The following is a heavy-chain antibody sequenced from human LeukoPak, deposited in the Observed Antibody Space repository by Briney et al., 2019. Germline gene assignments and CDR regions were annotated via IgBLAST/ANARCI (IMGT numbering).Heavy chain of an antibody. V-gene: IGHV1-69*05. CDR2: IIPIFGTA. CDR1: GGTFSSYA. D-gene: IGHD5-12*01. CDR3: ASSGRGYSGYDSGFDY. Sequence: SVKVSCKASGGTFSSYAISWVRQAPGQGLEWMGGIIPIFGTANYAQKFQGRVTITTDESTSTAYMALSSLRSEDTAVYYCASSGRGYSGYDSGFDYWGQGTLVTVSS. J-gene: IGHJ4*02.